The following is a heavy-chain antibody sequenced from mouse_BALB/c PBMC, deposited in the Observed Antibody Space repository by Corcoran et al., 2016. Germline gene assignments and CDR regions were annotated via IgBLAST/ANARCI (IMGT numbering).Heavy chain of an antibody. CDR2: INTNTGEP. Sequence: QIQLVQSGPELKKPGETVKISCKASGYTFTNYGRNWVKQAPGKGLKWMGWINTNTGEPTYAEEFKGRFAFSLETSASTAYVQINNLKNEDTATYFCSRGSSGYDYWGQGTTLTVSS. CDR1: GYTFTNYG. V-gene: IGHV9-3*02. D-gene: IGHD3-1*01. J-gene: IGHJ2*01. CDR3: SRGSSGYDY.